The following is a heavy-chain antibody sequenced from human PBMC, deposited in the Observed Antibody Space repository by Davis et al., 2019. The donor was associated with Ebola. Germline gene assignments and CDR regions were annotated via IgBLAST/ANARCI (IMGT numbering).Heavy chain of an antibody. J-gene: IGHJ6*02. CDR3: AREGVVVRGLGVRGMDV. D-gene: IGHD3-10*01. V-gene: IGHV1-8*01. Sequence: ASVKVSCKASGYTFTSYDINWVRQATGQGLEWMGWMNPNSGNTGYAQKFQGRVTMTRNTSISTAYMELSSLRSEDTAVYYCAREGVVVRGLGVRGMDVWGQGTTVTVSS. CDR2: MNPNSGNT. CDR1: GYTFTSYD.